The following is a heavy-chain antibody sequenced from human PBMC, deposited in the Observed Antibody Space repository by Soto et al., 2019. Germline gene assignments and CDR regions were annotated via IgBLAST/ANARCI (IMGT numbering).Heavy chain of an antibody. CDR1: GFTFSRFS. CDR2: SSYDGRDT. J-gene: IGHJ3*02. V-gene: IGHV3-30*04. Sequence: QVQLVESGGGVVQPGGSLRLSCAASGFTFSRFSIHWVRQAPGKGLEWVAASSYDGRDTYSAASVKGRFTISRDSSENTVFLQMNSLRVEDTAVYYCARVDRELRVLLNAFDIWGQGTGVTVSS. D-gene: IGHD1-7*01. CDR3: ARVDRELRVLLNAFDI.